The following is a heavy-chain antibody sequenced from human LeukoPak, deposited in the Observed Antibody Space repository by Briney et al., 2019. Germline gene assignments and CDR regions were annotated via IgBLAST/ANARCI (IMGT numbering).Heavy chain of an antibody. CDR1: GGTFSSYA. V-gene: IGHV1-69*04. CDR3: ASVPESNWFDP. Sequence: SVKVSCKASGGTFSSYAISWVRQAPGQGLEWMGRIIPILGIANYAQKFQGRVTITADKPTSTAYMELSSLRSEDTAVYYCASVPESNWFDPWGQGTLVTVSS. J-gene: IGHJ5*02. CDR2: IIPILGIA.